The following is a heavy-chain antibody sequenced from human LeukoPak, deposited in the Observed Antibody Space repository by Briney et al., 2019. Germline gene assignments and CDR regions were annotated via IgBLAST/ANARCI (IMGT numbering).Heavy chain of an antibody. CDR3: ARSSFWSGYANDY. Sequence: GGSLRLSCAASGFTFSSFSMNWVRQAPGKGLEWVSHIGRGITYADSVKGRFTISRDNAKNSVYLQMNSLRAEDTAVYYCARSSFWSGYANDYWGQGTLVTVSS. CDR1: GFTFSSFS. CDR2: IGRGIT. J-gene: IGHJ4*02. D-gene: IGHD3-3*01. V-gene: IGHV3-48*04.